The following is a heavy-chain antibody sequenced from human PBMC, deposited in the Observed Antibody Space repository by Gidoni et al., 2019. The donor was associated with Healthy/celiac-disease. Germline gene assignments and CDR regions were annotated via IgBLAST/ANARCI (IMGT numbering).Heavy chain of an antibody. D-gene: IGHD4-17*01. Sequence: QVQLQESGPGLVKPSETLSLTCAVSGYSISSGYYWGWIRQPPGKGLEWIGSIYHSGSTYYNPSLKSRVTISVDTSKNQFSLKLSSVTAADTAVYYCASMGSTVVTVDYWGQGTLVTVSS. CDR3: ASMGSTVVTVDY. CDR1: GYSISSGYY. CDR2: IYHSGST. V-gene: IGHV4-38-2*01. J-gene: IGHJ4*02.